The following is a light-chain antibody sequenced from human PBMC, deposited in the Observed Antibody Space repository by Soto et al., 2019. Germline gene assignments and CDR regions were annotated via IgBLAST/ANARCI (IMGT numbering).Light chain of an antibody. CDR1: QRVGSN. V-gene: IGKV3-15*01. CDR3: QQYNNWPPDRT. Sequence: EIVMTQSPATLSVSPGERATLSCSASQRVGSNLACSQQKPGQAPSLLIYGPSTRATGIPASFSGSGSGTEFTLTISSLQSEDFEIYFCQQYNNWPPDRTFGQGTKVELK. CDR2: GPS. J-gene: IGKJ1*01.